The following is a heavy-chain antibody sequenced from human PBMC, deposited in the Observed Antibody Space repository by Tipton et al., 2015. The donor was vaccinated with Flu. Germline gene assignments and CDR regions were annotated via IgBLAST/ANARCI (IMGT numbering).Heavy chain of an antibody. D-gene: IGHD3-10*01. Sequence: LRLSCSVSGDSMRSYYWSWIRQPPGKGLEWIGTIYYNGSTDYNPSLSSRLTISVDMSKNQFSLKLTSMTAADTAVYYCARDQTYYYGSSDAFDIWGQGTMVTVSS. CDR2: IYYNGST. J-gene: IGHJ3*02. V-gene: IGHV4-59*01. CDR3: ARDQTYYYGSSDAFDI. CDR1: GDSMRSYY.